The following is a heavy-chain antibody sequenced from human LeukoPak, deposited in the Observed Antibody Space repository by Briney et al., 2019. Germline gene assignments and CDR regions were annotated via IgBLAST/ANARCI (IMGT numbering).Heavy chain of an antibody. CDR2: IYNSGST. CDR1: GGSISSSNW. J-gene: IGHJ5*02. Sequence: PSETLSLTCAVSGGSISSSNWWSWVRQPPGKGLEWIGTIYNSGSTYYNASLESRVTISVDTSKNQFSLKLSSVTAADTAVYYCARAYSSSWYFNWFDPWGQGTLVTVSS. V-gene: IGHV4-4*02. CDR3: ARAYSSSWYFNWFDP. D-gene: IGHD6-13*01.